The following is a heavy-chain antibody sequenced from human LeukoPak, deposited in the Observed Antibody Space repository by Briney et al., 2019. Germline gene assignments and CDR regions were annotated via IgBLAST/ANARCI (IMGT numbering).Heavy chain of an antibody. CDR3: AKDRLPSDY. V-gene: IGHV3-30*18. CDR1: GFTFSSYG. Sequence: PGRSLRLSCAASGFTFSSYGMHWVRQAPGKGLEWVAVISYDGSNKYYADSVKGRFTISRDNSKNTLYLQMNSLRAEDTAVYYCAKDRLPSDYWGQGTLVTVSS. J-gene: IGHJ4*02. CDR2: ISYDGSNK.